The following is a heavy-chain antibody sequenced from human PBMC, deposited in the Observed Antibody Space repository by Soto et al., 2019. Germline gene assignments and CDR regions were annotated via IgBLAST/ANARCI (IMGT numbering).Heavy chain of an antibody. V-gene: IGHV1-18*01. CDR2: ISAYNGNT. CDR1: GYTFTSYG. CDR3: ARTPPLEPVHFDY. J-gene: IGHJ4*02. D-gene: IGHD2-15*01. Sequence: QVQLVQSGAEVKKPGASVKVSCKASGYTFTSYGISWVRQAPGQGLERMGWISAYNGNTNYAQKLQGRVTMTTDTSPSTAYMELRSLRSVDTAVYYCARTPPLEPVHFDYWGQGTLVTVYS.